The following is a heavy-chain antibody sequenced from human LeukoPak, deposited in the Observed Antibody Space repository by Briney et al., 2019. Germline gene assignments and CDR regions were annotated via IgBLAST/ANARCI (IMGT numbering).Heavy chain of an antibody. V-gene: IGHV3-23*01. D-gene: IGHD5-18*01. Sequence: GGSLRLSCVASGFTFRNCGMTWVRQAPGKGLEWVSAISGSGGSTYYADSVEGRFTISRDNSKNTLYLQMNSLRAEDTAVYYCAKGSGEWRLWYYIDYWGQGTLVTVSS. J-gene: IGHJ4*02. CDR1: GFTFRNCG. CDR3: AKGSGEWRLWYYIDY. CDR2: ISGSGGST.